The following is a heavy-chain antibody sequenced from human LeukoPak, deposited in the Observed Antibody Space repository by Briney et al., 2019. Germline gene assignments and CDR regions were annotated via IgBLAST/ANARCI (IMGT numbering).Heavy chain of an antibody. D-gene: IGHD1-26*01. CDR3: AKDSSGSYYYFDY. CDR2: ISYDGSNK. CDR1: GFTFSSYG. Sequence: GGSLRLSCAASGFTFSSYGMHWVRQAPGKGLEWVAVISYDGSNKYYADSVKGRFTISRDNSKSTLYLQMNSLRAEDTAVYYCAKDSSGSYYYFDYWGQGTLVTVSS. V-gene: IGHV3-30*18. J-gene: IGHJ4*02.